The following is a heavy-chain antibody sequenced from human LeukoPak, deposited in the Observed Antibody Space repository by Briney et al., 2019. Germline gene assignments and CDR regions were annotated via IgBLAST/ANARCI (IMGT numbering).Heavy chain of an antibody. CDR3: ARDLPLKTGTDAFDI. Sequence: GGSLRLSCAASGFTFSSYGMHWVRQAPGKGLEWVSSISSSSSYIYYADSVKGRFTISRDNAKNSLYLQMNSLRAEDTAVYYCARDLPLKTGTDAFDIWGQGTMVTVSS. J-gene: IGHJ3*02. CDR2: ISSSSSYI. CDR1: GFTFSSYG. V-gene: IGHV3-21*01. D-gene: IGHD1-1*01.